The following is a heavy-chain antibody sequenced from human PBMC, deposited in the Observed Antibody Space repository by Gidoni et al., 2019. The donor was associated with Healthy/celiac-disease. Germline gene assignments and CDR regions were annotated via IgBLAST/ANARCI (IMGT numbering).Heavy chain of an antibody. Sequence: EVQLVESGGGLVNLGGSLRLSCAESGFPFSNAWMSWVRQAPGQGLEWVGRIKSKTDGGTTDYAAPVKGRFTISRDDSKNTLDLQMNSLKTEDTAVYYCTTDLLAGMRGRTTHWGQGTLVTVSS. CDR1: GFPFSNAW. J-gene: IGHJ4*02. V-gene: IGHV3-15*01. CDR2: IKSKTDGGTT. CDR3: TTDLLAGMRGRTTH. D-gene: IGHD6-19*01.